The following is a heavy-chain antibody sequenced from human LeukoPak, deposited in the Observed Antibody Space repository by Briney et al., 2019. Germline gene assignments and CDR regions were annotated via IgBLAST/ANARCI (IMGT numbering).Heavy chain of an antibody. Sequence: QPGRSLRLSCTASGFTFGDYAMSWFRQAPGKGLEWVGFIRSKAYGGTTEYAASVKGRFTISRDDSKNTLYLQMNSLKTEDTAVYYCTTDDPPFDPWGQGTLVTVPS. CDR1: GFTFGDYA. CDR2: IRSKAYGGTT. J-gene: IGHJ5*02. CDR3: TTDDPPFDP. V-gene: IGHV3-49*03.